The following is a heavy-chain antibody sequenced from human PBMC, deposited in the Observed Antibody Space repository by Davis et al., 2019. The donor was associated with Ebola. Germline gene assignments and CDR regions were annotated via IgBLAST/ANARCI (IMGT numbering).Heavy chain of an antibody. J-gene: IGHJ4*02. V-gene: IGHV3-73*01. D-gene: IGHD4-17*01. CDR2: IRSKANSYAT. CDR1: GFTFSGSA. Sequence: PGGSLRLSCAASGFTFSGSAMHWVRQASGKGLEWVGRIRSKANSYATAYAASVKGRFTISRDDLKNTAYLQMNSLKTEDTAVYYCTTTTVTNDYWGQGTLVTVSS. CDR3: TTTTVTNDY.